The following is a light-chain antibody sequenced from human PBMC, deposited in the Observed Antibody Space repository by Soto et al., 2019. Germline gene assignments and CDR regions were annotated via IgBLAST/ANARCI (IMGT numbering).Light chain of an antibody. V-gene: IGKV3-15*01. CDR2: GAS. Sequence: EIVMTQSPDTLSVSPGERATLSCRASQSISSNLAWYQQKPGQAPSLLLYGASTRATGVPVRFSGSGSGTVFTLTINILQSEDFVTYYCQQYDQGPRTFGQGTKVEIK. CDR3: QQYDQGPRT. J-gene: IGKJ1*01. CDR1: QSISSN.